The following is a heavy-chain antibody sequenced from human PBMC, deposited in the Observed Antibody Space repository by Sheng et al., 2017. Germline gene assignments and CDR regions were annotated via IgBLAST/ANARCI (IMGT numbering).Heavy chain of an antibody. J-gene: IGHJ4*02. Sequence: QEQLLESDPGLVKPSETLSLTCTVSGGSISPYYWCWIRQPPGKGLEWIGYIYYSGSTNYNPSLKSRVTMSADTSKNQFSLQLNSVTAGDTAVYYCATGQAGDHWGQGILVTVSS. D-gene: IGHD3-10*01. V-gene: IGHV4-59*01. CDR3: ATGQAGDH. CDR2: IYYSGST. CDR1: GGSISPYY.